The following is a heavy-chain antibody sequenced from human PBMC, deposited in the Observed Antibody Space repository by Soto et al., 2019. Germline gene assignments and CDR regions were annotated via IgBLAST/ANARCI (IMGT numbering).Heavy chain of an antibody. J-gene: IGHJ4*02. Sequence: SETLSLTCTVSDGSISSSTYYWGWIRQPPGKGLEWIGYIYYSGSTYYNPSLKSRVTISVDTSKNQLSLKLSSVTAADTAVYYCARASREQLVGYSLDYWGQGTLVTVSS. D-gene: IGHD6-6*01. V-gene: IGHV4-30-4*08. CDR3: ARASREQLVGYSLDY. CDR1: DGSISSSTYY. CDR2: IYYSGST.